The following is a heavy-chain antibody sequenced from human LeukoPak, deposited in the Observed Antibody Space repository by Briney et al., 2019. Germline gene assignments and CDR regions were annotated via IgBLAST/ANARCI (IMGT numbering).Heavy chain of an antibody. Sequence: GGSLRLSCAASGFTFSSYWMSWVRQAPGKGLEWVANIKQDGSEKYYVDSVKGRFTISRDNAKNSLYLQMNSLRAEDTAVYYCARESDIVGATTLDYWGQETLVTVSS. CDR2: IKQDGSEK. V-gene: IGHV3-7*01. CDR3: ARESDIVGATTLDY. D-gene: IGHD1-26*01. CDR1: GFTFSSYW. J-gene: IGHJ4*02.